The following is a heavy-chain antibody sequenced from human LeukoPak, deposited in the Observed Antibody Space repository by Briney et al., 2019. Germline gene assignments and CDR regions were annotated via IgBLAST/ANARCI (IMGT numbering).Heavy chain of an antibody. V-gene: IGHV4-34*01. Sequence: SETLSLTCAVYSGSFSGYFWSWIRRPPGKGLEWIGEINHSGSTNYNPSLKSRVTISVDTSKNQFSLKLSSVTAADTAVYYCARRGPPRTLLRGVKSGWFDPWGQGTLVTVSS. CDR1: SGSFSGYF. D-gene: IGHD3-10*01. J-gene: IGHJ5*02. CDR3: ARRGPPRTLLRGVKSGWFDP. CDR2: INHSGST.